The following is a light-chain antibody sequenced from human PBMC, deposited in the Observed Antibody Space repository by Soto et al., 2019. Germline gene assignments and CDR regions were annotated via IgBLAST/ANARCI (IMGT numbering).Light chain of an antibody. CDR2: KAS. J-gene: IGKJ1*01. Sequence: DIQTTQSPSTLSASVGDRVTITCRASQSINSWLAWYQQKPGKAPKLLIYKASSLESGVPSRFSGSGSGTEFTLTISSLQPDDFATYYCQQYNSYRTFGQGTKVDIK. V-gene: IGKV1-5*03. CDR3: QQYNSYRT. CDR1: QSINSW.